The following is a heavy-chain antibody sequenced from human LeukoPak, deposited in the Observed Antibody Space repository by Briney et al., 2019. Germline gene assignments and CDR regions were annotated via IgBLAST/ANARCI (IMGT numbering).Heavy chain of an antibody. CDR2: IYYSGSA. D-gene: IGHD3-10*01. V-gene: IGHV4-39*01. CDR1: GGSISSWSYY. Sequence: SETLSLTCTVSGGSISSWSYYWGWSRQPPGKGLEWVGSIYYSGSAYYNPSLKSRVTISVDTSKNQFSLKLSSVPAADTAVYSCATLAGSGSYGYSYYGMDVWGQGTTVTVSS. CDR3: ATLAGSGSYGYSYYGMDV. J-gene: IGHJ6*02.